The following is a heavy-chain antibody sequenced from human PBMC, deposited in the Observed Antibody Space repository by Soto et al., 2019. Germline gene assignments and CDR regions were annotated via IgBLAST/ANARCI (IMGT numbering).Heavy chain of an antibody. J-gene: IGHJ4*02. CDR3: XXNRXXXTTXWHFDY. D-gene: IGHD4-17*01. CDR1: GFTFSGYA. CDR2: IHGGGNSA. Sequence: EVQLLESGGDLVQPGRSLRLSCAASGFTFSGYAMSWVRQAPGKGLEWVSVIHGGGNSAYYADSVKGRFTISRDNSKNTLYLQMSSLRGEDTAVYYCXXNRXXXTTXWHFDYWGQGTLVTVSS. V-gene: IGHV3-23*01.